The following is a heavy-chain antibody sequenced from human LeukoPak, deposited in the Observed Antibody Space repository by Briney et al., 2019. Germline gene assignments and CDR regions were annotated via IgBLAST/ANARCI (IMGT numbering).Heavy chain of an antibody. Sequence: PGGSLRLSCAASGFTFSNAWMNWVRQAPGKGLEWVGRIKRKTDAGTTDYATPVKGRFTISRDDSKNTLYLQMNSLKTEDTAVYYCTTGDWGPYWGQGTLVTVSS. CDR1: GFTFSNAW. V-gene: IGHV3-15*07. CDR2: IKRKTDAGTT. J-gene: IGHJ4*02. D-gene: IGHD7-27*01. CDR3: TTGDWGPY.